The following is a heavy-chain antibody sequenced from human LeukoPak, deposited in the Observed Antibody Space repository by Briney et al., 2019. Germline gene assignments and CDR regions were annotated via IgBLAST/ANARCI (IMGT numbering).Heavy chain of an antibody. V-gene: IGHV3-23*01. D-gene: IGHD1-26*01. CDR2: IAGRGGST. J-gene: IGHJ4*02. CDR3: AERSGSYCFDY. CDR1: GFTFSTYA. Sequence: PGGSLRLPCSASGFTFSTYAMTWVRQAPGKGLEGVSDIAGRGGSTYYADSEEGRFTISREDSKNALYLQMNSRRAEDTAVYYCAERSGSYCFDYWGRGRLVAVCS.